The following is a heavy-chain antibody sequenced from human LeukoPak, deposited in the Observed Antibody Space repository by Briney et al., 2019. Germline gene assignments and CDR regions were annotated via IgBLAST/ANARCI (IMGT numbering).Heavy chain of an antibody. J-gene: IGHJ2*01. CDR2: INHSAST. CDR1: GGSFSGYY. CDR3: ARAGLLVRGVTLRYIDL. D-gene: IGHD3-10*01. V-gene: IGHV4-34*01. Sequence: SGTPSLTSAVYGGSFSGYYWSWIRQPPGEGGERIGGINHSASTTYNQSLKRRVTISVDTSKSQFFLQLSSVTGADTAVYYCARAGLLVRGVTLRYIDLWGGGSLVTVSS.